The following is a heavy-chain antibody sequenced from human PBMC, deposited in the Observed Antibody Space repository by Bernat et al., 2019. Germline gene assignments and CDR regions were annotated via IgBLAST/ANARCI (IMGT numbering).Heavy chain of an antibody. CDR3: ARGMEDLYYYYYMDV. CDR2: IYYSGST. Sequence: ISSGGYYCSWIRQHPGKGLEWIGYIYYSGSTYYNPSLKSRVTISVDTSKNQFSLKLSSVTAADTSVYYCARGMEDLYYYYYMDVWG. J-gene: IGHJ6*03. D-gene: IGHD1-1*01. V-gene: IGHV4-31*02. CDR1: ISSGGYY.